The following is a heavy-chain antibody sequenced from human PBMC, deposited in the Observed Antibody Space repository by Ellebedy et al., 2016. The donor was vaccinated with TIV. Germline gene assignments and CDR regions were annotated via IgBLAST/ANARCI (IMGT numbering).Heavy chain of an antibody. CDR2: ISGSGGGT. CDR1: GFTFSSYA. Sequence: PGGSLRLSCAASGFTFSSYAMSWVRQAPGKGLEWVSTISGSGGGTYYPDSVKGRFTISRDNSKNTLYLQMNSLRAEDTAVYYCAKWPASGLQYFQHWGQGTLVTVSS. J-gene: IGHJ1*01. CDR3: AKWPASGLQYFQH. V-gene: IGHV3-23*01. D-gene: IGHD5-12*01.